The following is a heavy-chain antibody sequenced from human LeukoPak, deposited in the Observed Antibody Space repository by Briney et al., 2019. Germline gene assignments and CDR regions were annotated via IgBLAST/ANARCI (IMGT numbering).Heavy chain of an antibody. D-gene: IGHD2-2*01. CDR1: GFTFSSYE. Sequence: GGSLRLSCAAPGFTFSSYEMTWVRQAPGKGLEWVLHISRSGRTTYYADSVKGRFSISRDNAKNSLNLHVNSLSADDTAVYYCARVVGYALDYWGQGTLVTVS. CDR3: ARVVGYALDY. CDR2: ISRSGRTT. J-gene: IGHJ4*02. V-gene: IGHV3-48*03.